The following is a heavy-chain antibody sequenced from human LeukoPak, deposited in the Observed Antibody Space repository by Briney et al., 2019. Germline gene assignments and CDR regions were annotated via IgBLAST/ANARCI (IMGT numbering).Heavy chain of an antibody. CDR1: GYTFNSYG. CDR3: ATGSWSGPKAAPNWFDP. CDR2: ISVYNGNT. D-gene: IGHD3-3*01. J-gene: IGHJ5*02. V-gene: IGHV1-18*01. Sequence: ASVKVSCKASGYTFNSYGISWVRQAPGQGLEWMGWISVYNGNTNYAQKVQGRVTMTTDTSTNTAYMELSSLRSEDTAVYYCATGSWSGPKAAPNWFDPWGQGTLVTVSS.